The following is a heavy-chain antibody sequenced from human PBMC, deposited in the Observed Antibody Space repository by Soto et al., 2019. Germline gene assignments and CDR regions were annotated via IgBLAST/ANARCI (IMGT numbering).Heavy chain of an antibody. Sequence: ASVKVSCKASGYTFTGYYMHWVRQAPGQGLEWMGWINPNSGGTNYAQRFQGWVTMTRDTSISTAYMELSRLRSDDTAVYYCARVVTPGYCSSTSCYQFSSAFDIWGQGTMVTVSS. CDR2: INPNSGGT. CDR3: ARVVTPGYCSSTSCYQFSSAFDI. D-gene: IGHD2-2*01. V-gene: IGHV1-2*04. CDR1: GYTFTGYY. J-gene: IGHJ3*02.